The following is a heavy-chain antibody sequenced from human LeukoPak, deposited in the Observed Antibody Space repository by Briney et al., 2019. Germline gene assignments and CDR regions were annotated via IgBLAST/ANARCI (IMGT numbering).Heavy chain of an antibody. Sequence: GASVKVSCKASGYTFTSYDINWVRQATGQGLEWMGWMNPNSGNTCYAQKFQGRVTMTRNTSISTAYMELSSLRSEDTAVYYCARGLAAAGTIARNFYYYYYGMDVWGQGTTVTVSS. CDR1: GYTFTSYD. J-gene: IGHJ6*02. CDR3: ARGLAAAGTIARNFYYYYYGMDV. D-gene: IGHD6-13*01. V-gene: IGHV1-8*01. CDR2: MNPNSGNT.